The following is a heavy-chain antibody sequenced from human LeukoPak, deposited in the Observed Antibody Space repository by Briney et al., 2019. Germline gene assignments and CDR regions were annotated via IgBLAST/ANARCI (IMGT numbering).Heavy chain of an antibody. CDR3: ARASGYYDSSGFFDY. Sequence: PGGSLRLSCAASGFTFSSYAMHWVRQAPGKGLEWVAVISYDGSNKYYADSVKGRFTISRDNSKNTLYLQMNSLRAEDTAVYYCARASGYYDSSGFFDYWGQGTLVTVSS. V-gene: IGHV3-30-3*01. J-gene: IGHJ4*02. CDR2: ISYDGSNK. D-gene: IGHD3-22*01. CDR1: GFTFSSYA.